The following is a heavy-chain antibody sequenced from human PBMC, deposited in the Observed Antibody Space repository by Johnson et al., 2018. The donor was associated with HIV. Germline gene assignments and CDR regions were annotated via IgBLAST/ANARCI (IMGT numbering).Heavy chain of an antibody. CDR2: VSFDGINK. CDR1: GFTFSSYA. Sequence: QVQLVESGGGVVQPGRSLRLSCAASGFTFSSYAIHWVRQAPGKGLAWVALVSFDGINKYYADSVKGRFTISRDNSKNTLYLQMNSLRAEDTAVYYCARGRARGMFDIWGQGTMVTVSS. V-gene: IGHV3-30*04. CDR3: ARGRARGMFDI. J-gene: IGHJ3*02.